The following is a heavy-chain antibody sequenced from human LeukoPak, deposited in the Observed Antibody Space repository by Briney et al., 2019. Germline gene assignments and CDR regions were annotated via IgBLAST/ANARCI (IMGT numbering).Heavy chain of an antibody. V-gene: IGHV4-39*01. D-gene: IGHD3-10*01. CDR3: ARRALWTYGSGPTNWFDP. CDR1: GGSITSSSYY. Sequence: PSETLSLTCTVSGGSITSSSYYWGWIRQPPGKGLEWIGSIYYSGSTYYNPSLKSRVTISVDTSKNQFSLKLSSVTAADTAVYYCARRALWTYGSGPTNWFDPWGQGTLVTVSS. CDR2: IYYSGST. J-gene: IGHJ5*02.